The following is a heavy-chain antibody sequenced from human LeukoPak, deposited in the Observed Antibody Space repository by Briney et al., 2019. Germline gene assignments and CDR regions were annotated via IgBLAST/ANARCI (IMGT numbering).Heavy chain of an antibody. CDR2: IIPIFGTA. J-gene: IGHJ5*02. V-gene: IGHV1-69*05. Sequence: ASVKVSCKASGGTFSSYAISWVRQAPGQGLEWMGGIIPIFGTANYAQKFQGRVTITTDESTSTAYMELSSLRSEDTAVYYCARGTYCSSTSCYRTDWFDPWGQGTLVTVSS. D-gene: IGHD2-2*01. CDR3: ARGTYCSSTSCYRTDWFDP. CDR1: GGTFSSYA.